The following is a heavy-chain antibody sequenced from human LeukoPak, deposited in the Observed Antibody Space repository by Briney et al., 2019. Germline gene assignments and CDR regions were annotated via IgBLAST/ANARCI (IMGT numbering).Heavy chain of an antibody. CDR2: IYRDGSTT. CDR1: GFGFSRYW. D-gene: IGHD4/OR15-4a*01. CDR3: ARVMDTGYGGKLLGYYYYMDV. Sequence: GGSLRLSCAASGFGFSRYWMHWVRQAPGTGLKWVSRIYRDGSTTDYADSVKGRFTISRDNSKNTLYLQMNSLRGEDTAVYYCARVMDTGYGGKLLGYYYYMDVWGKGTTVTVSS. J-gene: IGHJ6*03. V-gene: IGHV3-74*01.